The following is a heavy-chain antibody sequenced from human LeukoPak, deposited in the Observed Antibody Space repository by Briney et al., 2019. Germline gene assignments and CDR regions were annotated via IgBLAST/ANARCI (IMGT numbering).Heavy chain of an antibody. V-gene: IGHV1-69*06. CDR3: ARDRRPYYYDSSGHDAFDI. CDR2: IIPIFGTA. Sequence: GASVKVSCKASGGTFSSYAISWVRQAPGQGLEWMGGIIPIFGTANYAQKFQGRVTITADKSTSTAYMELSSLRSEDTAVYYCARDRRPYYYDSSGHDAFDIWGQGTMVTVSS. CDR1: GGTFSSYA. J-gene: IGHJ3*02. D-gene: IGHD3-22*01.